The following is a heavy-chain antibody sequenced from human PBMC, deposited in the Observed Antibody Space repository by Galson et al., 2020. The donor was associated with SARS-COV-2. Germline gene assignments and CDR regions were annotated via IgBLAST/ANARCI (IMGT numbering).Heavy chain of an antibody. CDR3: VRESIQYGSGSYFRP. Sequence: GESLKISCAASGFTFSAYGMHWVRQAPGKGLEWVAGFWYDGSNNFYADSVKGRFTISRDSSKNTLYLQMNSLRAEDTAVYYCVRESIQYGSGSYFRPWGLGTLVTVSS. D-gene: IGHD3-10*01. CDR2: FWYDGSNN. J-gene: IGHJ5*02. CDR1: GFTFSAYG. V-gene: IGHV3-33*01.